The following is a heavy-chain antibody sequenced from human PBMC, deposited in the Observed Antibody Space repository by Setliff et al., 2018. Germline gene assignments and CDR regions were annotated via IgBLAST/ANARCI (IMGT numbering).Heavy chain of an antibody. CDR1: GGSISSSSHY. CDR2: IYYTGST. J-gene: IGHJ4*02. D-gene: IGHD1-1*01. Sequence: PSETLSFTCTVSGGSISSSSHYWGWIRQPPGKGLEWIGSIYYTGSTYYNPSLKSRVTMSVDTSKRQFSLKLGSATAADTAVYYCARDMGQPYYFESWGLGTLVTVSS. V-gene: IGHV4-39*07. CDR3: ARDMGQPYYFES.